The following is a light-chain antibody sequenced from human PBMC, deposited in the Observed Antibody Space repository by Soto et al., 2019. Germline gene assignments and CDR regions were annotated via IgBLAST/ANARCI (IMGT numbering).Light chain of an antibody. V-gene: IGKV1-39*01. CDR3: QQSYSTPSIT. CDR1: QSISSY. J-gene: IGKJ5*01. CDR2: AAS. Sequence: IQMTQSTSSLSASVGDRVTITCRASQSISSYLNWYQQKPGKAPKLLIYAASSLQSGVPSRFSGSGSGTDSTLTISSLQPEDFATYYCQQSYSTPSITFGQGTRLAIK.